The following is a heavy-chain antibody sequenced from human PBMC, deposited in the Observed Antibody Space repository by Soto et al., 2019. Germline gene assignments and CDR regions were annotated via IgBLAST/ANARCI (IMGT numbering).Heavy chain of an antibody. CDR1: GFTFSTYG. CDR3: ENARDDYASYPLGY. D-gene: IGHD3-22*01. J-gene: IGHJ4*02. Sequence: QVQLVESGGGVVQPGRSLTLSCAASGFTFSTYGMHWVRQAPGKGLEWVAVISYDGSNKFYADSVKGRFTISRDSSKNTLYVYLQMNSPRAEDTAVYYCENARDDYASYPLGYWGQGTLVTVSS. CDR2: ISYDGSNK. V-gene: IGHV3-30*18.